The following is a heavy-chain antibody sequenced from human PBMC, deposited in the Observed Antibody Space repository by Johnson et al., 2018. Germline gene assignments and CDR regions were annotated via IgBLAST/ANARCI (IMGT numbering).Heavy chain of an antibody. Sequence: QVQLQESGPRLVEPSETLSLTCAVSDGSIRGSYWSWSRQPPGKGLEWIGYIHYTGDTNSNPSLNRRVTILLDTSKNQFSLKLTSLTAADTAVYYCARGAGREGFNPGFWGQGILVTVSS. D-gene: IGHD5-24*01. CDR1: DGSIRGSY. CDR3: ARGAGREGFNPGF. CDR2: IHYTGDT. V-gene: IGHV4-59*01. J-gene: IGHJ4*02.